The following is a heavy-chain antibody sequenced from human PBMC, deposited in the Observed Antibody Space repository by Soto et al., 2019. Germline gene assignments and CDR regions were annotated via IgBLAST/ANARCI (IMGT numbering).Heavy chain of an antibody. CDR1: GFTFSSSW. J-gene: IGHJ4*02. V-gene: IGHV3-7*04. D-gene: IGHD2-2*01. CDR3: AREIVVARGASYFDY. CDR2: IKQDGGEK. Sequence: SLRLSCVASGFTFSSSWMTWVRQAPGKGLEWVGNIKQDGGEKNYVDSVKGRFTISRDNAKNSVYLQMNSLRAEDTAVYYCAREIVVARGASYFDYWGPGTLVTVSS.